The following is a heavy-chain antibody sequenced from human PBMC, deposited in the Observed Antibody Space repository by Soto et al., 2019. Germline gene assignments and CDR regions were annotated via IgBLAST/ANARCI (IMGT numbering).Heavy chain of an antibody. CDR2: ISYDGGNK. D-gene: IGHD6-13*01. Sequence: PGGSLRLSCAASGFTFTNFGMHWVRQAPGKGLEWVAAISYDGGNKYYADSVKGRFTISRDNSKNTLYLQMNSLRAEDTAVYYCAKGSGIAAGGTAQYFQLWGQGTLVTV. V-gene: IGHV3-30*12. J-gene: IGHJ1*01. CDR1: GFTFTNFG. CDR3: AKGSGIAAGGTAQYFQL.